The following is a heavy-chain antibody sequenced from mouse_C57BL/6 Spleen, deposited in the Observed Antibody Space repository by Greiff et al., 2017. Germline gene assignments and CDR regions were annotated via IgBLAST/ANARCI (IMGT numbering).Heavy chain of an antibody. CDR2: INPSSGYT. J-gene: IGHJ3*01. CDR1: GYTFTSYT. V-gene: IGHV1-4*01. CDR3: ARKDYSNYVAAY. Sequence: QVQLKQSGAELARPGASVKMSCKASGYTFTSYTMHWVKQRPGQGLEWIGYINPSSGYTKYNQKFKDKATLTADKSSSTAYMQLSSLTSEDSAVYYCARKDYSNYVAAYWGQGTLVTVAA. D-gene: IGHD2-5*01.